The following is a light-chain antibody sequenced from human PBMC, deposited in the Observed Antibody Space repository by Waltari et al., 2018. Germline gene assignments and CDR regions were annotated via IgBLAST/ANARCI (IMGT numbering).Light chain of an antibody. CDR2: VNSDGSH. Sequence: LVLTQSPSASASLGASVKLTCSLPGEYSAYAIAWHQQQPLKGPRYLMTVNSDGSHKKGDGFSERFAGSSSDLARYIIIARLQSDDEADYFCQTWGTGIQVFGSGTKLTVL. V-gene: IGLV4-69*01. CDR3: QTWGTGIQV. J-gene: IGLJ3*02. CDR1: GEYSAYA.